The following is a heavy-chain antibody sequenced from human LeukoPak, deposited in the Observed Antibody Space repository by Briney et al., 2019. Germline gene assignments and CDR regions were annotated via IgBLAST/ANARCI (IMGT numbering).Heavy chain of an antibody. J-gene: IGHJ4*02. CDR1: RSSITTDYY. CDR3: ARREYSYGYGFDY. Sequence: PSETLSLTCAVSRSSITTDYYWAWIRQPPGQGLEWIGSIPHSGNTRYNPSLKSRVTISVDTSKNQFSLKLASVTAADTAVYYCARREYSYGYGFDYWGQGTLVTVSS. CDR2: IPHSGNT. V-gene: IGHV4-38-2*01. D-gene: IGHD5-18*01.